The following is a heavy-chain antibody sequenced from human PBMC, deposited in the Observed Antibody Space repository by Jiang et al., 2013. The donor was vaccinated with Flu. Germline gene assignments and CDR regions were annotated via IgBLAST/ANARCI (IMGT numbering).Heavy chain of an antibody. V-gene: IGHV3-73*01. CDR1: GFTFSGSA. D-gene: IGHD6-13*01. Sequence: VQLLESGGGLVQPGGSLKLSCAASGFTFSGSAMHWVRQASGKGLEWVGRIRSKANTYATTYAASVKGRFTISRDDSKNTAFLQMNSLKTEDTAVYYCTRHVEFTAAGTWGQGTLVTVSS. CDR2: IRSKANTYAT. CDR3: TRHVEFTAAGT. J-gene: IGHJ5*02.